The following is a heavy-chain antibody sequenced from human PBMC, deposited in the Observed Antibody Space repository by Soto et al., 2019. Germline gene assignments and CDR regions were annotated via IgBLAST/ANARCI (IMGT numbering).Heavy chain of an antibody. V-gene: IGHV4-31*03. D-gene: IGHD5-12*01. CDR2: IYYSGST. J-gene: IGHJ4*02. Sequence: SETLSLTCTVSGGSISSGGYYWSWIRQHPGKGLEWIGYIYYSGSTYYNPSPKSRVTISVDTSKNQFSLKLSSVTAADTAVYYCARDEATTQYLYWGQGTQVTVSS. CDR3: ARDEATTQYLY. CDR1: GGSISSGGYY.